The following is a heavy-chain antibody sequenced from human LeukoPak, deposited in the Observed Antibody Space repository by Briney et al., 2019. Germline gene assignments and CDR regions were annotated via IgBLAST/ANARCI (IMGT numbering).Heavy chain of an antibody. Sequence: ASVKVSCKASGYTFTSYDINWVRQATGQGLEWMGWMNPNSGNTGYAQKFRGRVTMTRNTSISTAYMELSSLRSEDTAVYYCARGGSGWYNYYYYMDVWGKGTTVTISS. CDR1: GYTFTSYD. CDR2: MNPNSGNT. J-gene: IGHJ6*03. V-gene: IGHV1-8*01. CDR3: ARGGSGWYNYYYYMDV. D-gene: IGHD6-19*01.